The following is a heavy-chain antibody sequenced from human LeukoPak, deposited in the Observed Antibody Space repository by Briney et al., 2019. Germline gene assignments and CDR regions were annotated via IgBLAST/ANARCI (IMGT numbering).Heavy chain of an antibody. J-gene: IGHJ5*02. CDR3: ARDWWGPDVAARSNWFAP. CDR1: GFTFSDYY. CDR2: ISSSGSTI. Sequence: GGSLTLSCAASGFTFSDYYMSWIRQAPGKGLEWVSYISSSGSTIYYTDSVKGRSTLSRDNAKNSLYLQMNSLRVEDTAVYYCARDWWGPDVAARSNWFAPWGQGTLVTVSS. D-gene: IGHD6-6*01. V-gene: IGHV3-11*01.